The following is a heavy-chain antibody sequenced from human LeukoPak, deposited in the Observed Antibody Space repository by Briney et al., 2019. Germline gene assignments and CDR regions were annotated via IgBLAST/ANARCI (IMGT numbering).Heavy chain of an antibody. J-gene: IGHJ4*02. CDR2: ISAGADST. Sequence: PGGSLRLSCAASTFTFSSCAMSWVRQAPGKGLEWVSAISAGADSTYYADSVQGRFTISRDNSKNTLFLQMSGLRAEDTAVYFCARGAYGDYDYWAQGTLVTVSS. D-gene: IGHD4-17*01. V-gene: IGHV3-23*01. CDR3: ARGAYGDYDY. CDR1: TFTFSSCA.